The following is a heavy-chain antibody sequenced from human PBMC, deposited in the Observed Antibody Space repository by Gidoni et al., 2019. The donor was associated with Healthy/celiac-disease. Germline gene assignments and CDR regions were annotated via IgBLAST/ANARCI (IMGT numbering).Heavy chain of an antibody. J-gene: IGHJ3*02. D-gene: IGHD6-19*01. V-gene: IGHV3-21*01. Sequence: EVQLVESGGGLVKPGGSLRLSCAASGFTFSSYSMNWVRQAPGKGLEWVSSISSSSSYIYYADSVKGRFTISRDNAKNSLYLQMNSLRAEDTAVYYCARTDDRRQWLVLDAFDIWGQGTMVTVSS. CDR1: GFTFSSYS. CDR3: ARTDDRRQWLVLDAFDI. CDR2: ISSSSSYI.